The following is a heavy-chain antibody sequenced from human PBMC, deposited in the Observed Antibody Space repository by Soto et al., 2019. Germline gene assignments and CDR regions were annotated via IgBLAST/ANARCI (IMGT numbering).Heavy chain of an antibody. J-gene: IGHJ5*02. CDR2: ISSSSSYI. CDR3: AGEGGVPAAIGEADGWFDP. V-gene: IGHV3-21*01. CDR1: GFTFSSYS. Sequence: WGSLRLSCAASGFTFSSYSMNWVRQAPGKGLEWVSSISSSSSYIYYADSVKGRFTISRDNAKNSLYLQMNSLRAEDTAVYYCAGEGGVPAAIGEADGWFDPWGQGTLVTVSS. D-gene: IGHD2-2*02.